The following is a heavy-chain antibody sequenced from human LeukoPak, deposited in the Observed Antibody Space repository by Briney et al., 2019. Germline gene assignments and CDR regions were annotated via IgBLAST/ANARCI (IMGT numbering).Heavy chain of an antibody. CDR1: GGSFSGYY. CDR2: INHSGST. Sequence: PSETLSLTRAVYGGSFSGYYWSWIRQPPGKGLEWIGEINHSGSTNYNPSLKSRVTISVDTSKNQFSLKLSSVTAADTAVYYCARGRTEYYYDSSGYYSYWGQGTLVTVSS. V-gene: IGHV4-34*01. D-gene: IGHD3-22*01. J-gene: IGHJ4*02. CDR3: ARGRTEYYYDSSGYYSY.